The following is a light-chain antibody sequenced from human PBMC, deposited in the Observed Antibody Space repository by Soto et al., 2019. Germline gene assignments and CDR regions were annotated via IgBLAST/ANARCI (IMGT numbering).Light chain of an antibody. V-gene: IGKV1-8*01. CDR1: QGISSY. J-gene: IGKJ5*01. CDR3: QQYYSYPPT. CDR2: AAS. Sequence: AIRMTQSPSSLSASTVYRVTITSRASQGISSYLAWYQQKPGKAPKLLIYAASTLQSGVPSRFSGSGSGTDFTLTISCLQSEDFATYYCQQYYSYPPTFGQGTRLEIK.